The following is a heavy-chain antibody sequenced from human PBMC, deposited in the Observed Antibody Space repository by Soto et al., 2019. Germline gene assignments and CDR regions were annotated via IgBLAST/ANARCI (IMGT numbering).Heavy chain of an antibody. Sequence: QVQLVQSGAEVKKPGSSVKVSCKASGGTFSSYAISWVRQAPGQGLEWMGGIIPIFGTANYAQKFQGRVTITADESTSTAYMELSSLRSEDTAVYYCASGRVGEDYDSSGYYSYGMDVWGQGTTVTVSS. J-gene: IGHJ6*02. V-gene: IGHV1-69*01. CDR3: ASGRVGEDYDSSGYYSYGMDV. CDR2: IIPIFGTA. D-gene: IGHD3-22*01. CDR1: GGTFSSYA.